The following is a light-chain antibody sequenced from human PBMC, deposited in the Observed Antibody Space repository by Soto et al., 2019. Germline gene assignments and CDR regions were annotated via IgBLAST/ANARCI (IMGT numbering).Light chain of an antibody. V-gene: IGKV3-20*01. CDR2: GVS. CDR3: QHYGNSPYT. CDR1: QSLSRTY. Sequence: EIVLTQSPGTLSLSPGERVILSCSASQSLSRTYLAWYQQKAGQAPRLLIYGVSTRATGIPDRFSGSGSGTDFTLTISRLEPEDFAVYFCQHYGNSPYTFGQGTKLEI. J-gene: IGKJ2*01.